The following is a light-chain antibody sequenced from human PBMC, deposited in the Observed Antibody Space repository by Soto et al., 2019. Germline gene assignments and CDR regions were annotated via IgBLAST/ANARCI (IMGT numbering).Light chain of an antibody. CDR2: EVS. CDR1: SSDVGGYNY. J-gene: IGLJ1*01. Sequence: QSALTQPPSASGSPGQSVTISCTGTSSDVGGYNYVSWYQQHPGKAPKLMIYEVSKRPSGVPDRFSGSKSGNTASLTVSGLQAEDEADYYCSSYAGSNNWNFGTETKFTVL. CDR3: SSYAGSNNWN. V-gene: IGLV2-8*01.